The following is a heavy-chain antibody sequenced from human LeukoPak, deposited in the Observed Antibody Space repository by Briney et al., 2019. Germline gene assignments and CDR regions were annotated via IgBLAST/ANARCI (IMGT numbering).Heavy chain of an antibody. CDR2: INHSGST. D-gene: IGHD5/OR15-5a*01. CDR3: ARGPRLRSKRGYYYMDV. CDR1: GGSFSGYY. J-gene: IGHJ6*03. Sequence: SETLSLTCAVYGGSFSGYYWSWIRQPPGKGLEWIGEINHSGSTNYNPSLKSRVTISVDTSKNQFSLKLSSVTAADTAVYYCARGPRLRSKRGYYYMDVWGKGTTVTVSS. V-gene: IGHV4-34*01.